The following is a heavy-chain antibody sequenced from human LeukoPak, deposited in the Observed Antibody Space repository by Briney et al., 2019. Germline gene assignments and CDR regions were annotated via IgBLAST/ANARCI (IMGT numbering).Heavy chain of an antibody. CDR3: ARDRGAYYYDSSGYFDY. CDR1: GGSISSYY. Sequence: SQTLSLTRTVSGGSISSYYRSWIPRPAGKGLEWIGRIYTSGSTTYTTSLKSRVTMSVDTSKNQFSLKLSSVTAADTGVYYCARDRGAYYYDSSGYFDYWGQGTLVTVSS. D-gene: IGHD3-22*01. V-gene: IGHV4-4*07. J-gene: IGHJ4*02. CDR2: IYTSGST.